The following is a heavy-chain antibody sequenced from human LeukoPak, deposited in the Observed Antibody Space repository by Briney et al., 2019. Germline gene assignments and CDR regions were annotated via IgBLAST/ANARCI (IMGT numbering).Heavy chain of an antibody. CDR2: ISAYNGNT. D-gene: IGHD3-22*01. V-gene: IGHV1-18*01. CDR1: GYTFTSYG. Sequence: ASVKVSCKASGYTFTSYGISWVRQAPGQGLEWMGWISAYNGNTNYAQKLQGRVTMTTDTSTSTAYMELRSLRSDDTAVYYCARDYYMMYYYDSSGYSDYFDYWGQGTLVTVSS. CDR3: ARDYYMMYYYDSSGYSDYFDY. J-gene: IGHJ4*02.